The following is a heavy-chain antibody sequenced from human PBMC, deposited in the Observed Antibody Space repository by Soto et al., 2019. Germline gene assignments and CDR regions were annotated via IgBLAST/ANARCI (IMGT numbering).Heavy chain of an antibody. D-gene: IGHD2-2*02. Sequence: PGGSLRLSCAASGFTFSSYGMHWVRQAPGKGLEWVAVIWYDGSNKYYADSVKGRFTISRDNSKNTLYLQMNSLRAEDTAVYYCARDRLLAYQLLYRVDGMDVWGQGTTVTVSS. CDR1: GFTFSSYG. V-gene: IGHV3-33*01. CDR3: ARDRLLAYQLLYRVDGMDV. J-gene: IGHJ6*02. CDR2: IWYDGSNK.